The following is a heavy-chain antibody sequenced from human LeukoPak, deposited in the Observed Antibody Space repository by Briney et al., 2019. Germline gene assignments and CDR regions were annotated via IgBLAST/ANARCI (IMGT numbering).Heavy chain of an antibody. D-gene: IGHD6-19*01. CDR3: ARDRVAVAGTEVDY. CDR1: GFTFSSYA. Sequence: PGGSLRLSCAASGFTFSSYAMHWVRQAPGKGLEWVAVISYDGSNKYYADSVKGRFTISRDNSKNTLYLQMNSLRAEDTAVYYCARDRVAVAGTEVDYWGQGTLVTVSS. CDR2: ISYDGSNK. V-gene: IGHV3-30-3*01. J-gene: IGHJ4*02.